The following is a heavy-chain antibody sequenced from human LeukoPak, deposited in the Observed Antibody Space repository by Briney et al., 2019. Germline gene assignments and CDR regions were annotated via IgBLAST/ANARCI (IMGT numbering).Heavy chain of an antibody. D-gene: IGHD6-13*01. J-gene: IGHJ6*02. CDR3: VKEAYSSSWCDLWRYGMDV. CDR2: ISGSGGNT. CDR1: GFTFSNFA. Sequence: GGSLRLSCTPSGFTFSNFAMSWVRQAPGKGLEWVSAISGSGGNTYYADSVKGRFIISRDNSKNTLHLQMSSLRAEDTAVYYCVKEAYSSSWCDLWRYGMDVWGQGTTVTVSS. V-gene: IGHV3-23*01.